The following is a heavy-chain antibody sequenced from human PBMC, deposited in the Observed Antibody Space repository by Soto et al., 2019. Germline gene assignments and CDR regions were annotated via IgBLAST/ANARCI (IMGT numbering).Heavy chain of an antibody. CDR3: AKFPFPRYCSGGSCYDYYYYGMDV. J-gene: IGHJ6*02. CDR1: GFTFSSYA. Sequence: GGSLRLSCAASGFTFSSYAMSWVRQAPGKGLEWVSAISGSGGSTYYADSVKGRFTISRDNSKNTLYLQMNSLRAEDTAVYYCAKFPFPRYCSGGSCYDYYYYGMDVWGQGTTVTVSS. D-gene: IGHD2-15*01. CDR2: ISGSGGST. V-gene: IGHV3-23*01.